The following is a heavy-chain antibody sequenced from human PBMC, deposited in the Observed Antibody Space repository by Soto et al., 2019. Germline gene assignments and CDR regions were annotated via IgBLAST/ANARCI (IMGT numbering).Heavy chain of an antibody. D-gene: IGHD2-2*01. CDR1: GYTFTSYG. CDR2: ISAYNGNT. V-gene: IGHV1-18*01. Sequence: ASVKVSCKASGYTFTSYGISWVRQAPGQGLEWMGWISAYNGNTNYAQKLQGRVTMTTDTSTSTAYMELRSLRSDDTAVYYCARGKDIVVVPAAIWFDPWGQGTLVTVSS. J-gene: IGHJ5*02. CDR3: ARGKDIVVVPAAIWFDP.